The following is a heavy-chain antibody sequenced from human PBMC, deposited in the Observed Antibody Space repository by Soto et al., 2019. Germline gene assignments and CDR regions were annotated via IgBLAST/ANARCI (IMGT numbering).Heavy chain of an antibody. V-gene: IGHV1-18*04. CDR1: GYTFTYYG. Sequence: AAVKVSCKASGYTFTYYGISWVLQSPIQGLEWLGWISTYSGDTNSAPRLQGRLTMSTDTSTSTAYMELRSLTSDDTAVYYCARDERDSCSGGDCFYFDYWGQGTLVTVSS. J-gene: IGHJ4*02. D-gene: IGHD2-21*02. CDR3: ARDERDSCSGGDCFYFDY. CDR2: ISTYSGDT.